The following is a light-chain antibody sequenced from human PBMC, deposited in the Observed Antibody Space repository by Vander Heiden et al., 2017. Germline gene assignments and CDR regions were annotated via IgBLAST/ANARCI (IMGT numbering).Light chain of an antibody. CDR1: SLRSYY. CDR3: NSRDSSGNLVV. Sequence: SSELPQDPAVSVALGQTVRITCQGDSLRSYYASWYQQKPGQAPVLVIYGKNNRPSGIPDRFSGSSSGNTASLTITGAQAEDEADYYCNSRDSSGNLVVFGGGTKLTGL. CDR2: GKN. J-gene: IGLJ2*01. V-gene: IGLV3-19*01.